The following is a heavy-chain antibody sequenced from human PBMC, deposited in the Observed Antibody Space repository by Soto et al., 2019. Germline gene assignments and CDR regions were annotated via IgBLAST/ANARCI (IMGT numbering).Heavy chain of an antibody. CDR2: ISWNSGSI. CDR1: GFTFDDYA. D-gene: IGHD3-22*01. J-gene: IGHJ3*02. V-gene: IGHV3-9*01. Sequence: QTGGSLRLSCAASGFTFDDYAMHWVRQAPGKGLEWVSGISWNSGSIGYADSVKGRFTISRDNAKNSLYPQMNSLRAEDTALYYCAKDYYSSGYYGAFDIRGQGTMVTVSS. CDR3: AKDYYSSGYYGAFDI.